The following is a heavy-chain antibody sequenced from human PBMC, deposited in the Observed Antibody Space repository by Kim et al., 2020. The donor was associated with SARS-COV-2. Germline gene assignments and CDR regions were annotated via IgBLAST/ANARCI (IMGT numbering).Heavy chain of an antibody. J-gene: IGHJ5*02. Sequence: SETLSLTCTVSGGSISSGGYYWSWIRQHPGKGLEWIGYIYYSGSTYYNPSLKSRVTISVDTSKNQFSLKLSSVTAADTAVYYCARDGNTVVAPWGQGTLVTVSS. D-gene: IGHD2-21*01. V-gene: IGHV4-31*03. CDR3: ARDGNTVVAP. CDR1: GGSISSGGYY. CDR2: IYYSGST.